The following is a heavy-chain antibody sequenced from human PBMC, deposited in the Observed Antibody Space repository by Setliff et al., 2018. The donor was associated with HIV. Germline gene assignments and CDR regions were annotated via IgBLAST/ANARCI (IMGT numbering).Heavy chain of an antibody. J-gene: IGHJ5*02. CDR3: ARAPAAAVFGA. CDR1: GFTFDDYG. V-gene: IGHV3-21*01. D-gene: IGHD6-13*01. CDR2: ISDTSSFK. Sequence: LRLSCVDSGFTFDDYGMNWVRQAPGKGLEWVSSISDTSSFKYYADSVKGRFTVSRDNAKNSLYLQMNSLRAEDTAVYYCARAPAAAVFGAWGQGTLVTVSS.